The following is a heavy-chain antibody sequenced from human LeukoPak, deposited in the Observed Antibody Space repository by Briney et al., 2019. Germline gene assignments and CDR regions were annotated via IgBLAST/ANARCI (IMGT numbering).Heavy chain of an antibody. V-gene: IGHV4-39*01. Sequence: SETLSLTCTVSGGSISSSNYYWGWIRQPPGKGLDWIGSIYFSGSTYYNPSLKSRVTMSVDTSKNQFTLKVNSVTAADTAVYYYARHPSLSYCSGGTCWFDPWGQGTLVTVSS. D-gene: IGHD2-15*01. CDR3: ARHPSLSYCSGGTCWFDP. CDR1: GGSISSSNYY. CDR2: IYFSGST. J-gene: IGHJ5*02.